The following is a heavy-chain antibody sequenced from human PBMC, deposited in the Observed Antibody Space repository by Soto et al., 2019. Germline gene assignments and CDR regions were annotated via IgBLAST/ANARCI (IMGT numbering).Heavy chain of an antibody. CDR3: ARVYYDILTGYYIHYYYGMDV. J-gene: IGHJ6*02. Sequence: ASVKVSCKASGYTFTCYYMHWVRQAPGQGLEWMGWINPNSGGTNYAQKFQGWVTMTRDTSISTAYMELRSLRSDDTAVYYCARVYYDILTGYYIHYYYGMDVWGQGTTVTVSS. CDR1: GYTFTCYY. CDR2: INPNSGGT. V-gene: IGHV1-2*04. D-gene: IGHD3-9*01.